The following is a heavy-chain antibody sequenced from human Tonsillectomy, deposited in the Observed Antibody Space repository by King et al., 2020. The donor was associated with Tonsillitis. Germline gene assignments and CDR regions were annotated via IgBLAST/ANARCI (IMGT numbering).Heavy chain of an antibody. CDR3: AKVPTVDVYTYYFDY. Sequence: VQLVESGGGLVQPGRSLRLSCAASGFTFDDYAMHWVRQAPGKGLEWVSGISWSSNNIAYADSVKGRFTISRENDRNSLYLQMNSLRAEDTALYYCAKVPTVDVYTYYFDYWGQGTLVTVSS. CDR1: GFTFDDYA. V-gene: IGHV3-9*01. CDR2: ISWSSNNI. D-gene: IGHD4-23*01. J-gene: IGHJ4*02.